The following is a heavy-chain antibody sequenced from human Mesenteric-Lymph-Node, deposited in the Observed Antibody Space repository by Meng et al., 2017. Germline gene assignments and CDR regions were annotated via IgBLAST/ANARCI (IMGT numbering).Heavy chain of an antibody. J-gene: IGHJ4*02. CDR2: VYHNGVT. D-gene: IGHD3-10*01. CDR1: GGSLSGYY. CDR3: ARGGATPMIIKY. Sequence: QVQLKQWGAEVLKPSETLSPTCAGYGGSLSGYYCSWIRQPPGKGLECMGEVYHNGVTKYSPSLRSRVVISIDTSKNQFSLNLRSVSAADTAMYYCARGGATPMIIKYWGPGTLVTVSS. V-gene: IGHV4-34*02.